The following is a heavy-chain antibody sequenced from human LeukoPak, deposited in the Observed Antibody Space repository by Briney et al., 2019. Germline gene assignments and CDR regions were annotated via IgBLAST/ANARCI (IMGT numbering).Heavy chain of an antibody. CDR1: GFSVSTNY. J-gene: IGHJ5*02. V-gene: IGHV3-53*01. D-gene: IGHD4-11*01. CDR3: ASRATVTTDRFWFDP. Sequence: GGSLRLSCAVTGFSVSTNYMNWVRQAPGKGPEWVSVMYSTGTTYYADSVKGRFTVSRDNSKNTLYLQMSSLRAEDTAVYYCASRATVTTDRFWFDPWGQGTLVTVSS. CDR2: MYSTGTT.